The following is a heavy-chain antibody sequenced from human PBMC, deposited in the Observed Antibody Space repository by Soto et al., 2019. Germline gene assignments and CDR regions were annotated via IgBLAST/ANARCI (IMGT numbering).Heavy chain of an antibody. CDR1: GFTFSNAW. CDR3: TTEYSGGYDH. V-gene: IGHV3-15*01. D-gene: IGHD5-12*01. Sequence: PGGSLRLSCAASGFTFSNAWMSWVRQAPGKGLEWLGRIKSKSDGGTTDYGAPVKGTFTISRDDSKHTLYLQMNSLKTEDTAVYYCTTEYSGGYDHWGQGTLVTVSS. J-gene: IGHJ5*02. CDR2: IKSKSDGGTT.